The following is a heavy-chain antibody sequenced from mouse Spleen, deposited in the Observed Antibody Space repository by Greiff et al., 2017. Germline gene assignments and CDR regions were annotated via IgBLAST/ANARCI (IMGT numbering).Heavy chain of an antibody. D-gene: IGHD1-2*01. CDR3: ARGLRLHNWYFDV. J-gene: IGHJ1*01. V-gene: IGHV1-18*01. Sequence: EVQLQQSGPELVKPGASVKIPCKASGYTFTDYNMDWVKQSPGQSLEWIGDINPNNGGTNYNQKFKGKATLTVDKSSSTAYMELRSLTSEDTAVYYGARGLRLHNWYFDVWGAGTTVTVSS. CDR2: INPNNGGT. CDR1: GYTFTDYN.